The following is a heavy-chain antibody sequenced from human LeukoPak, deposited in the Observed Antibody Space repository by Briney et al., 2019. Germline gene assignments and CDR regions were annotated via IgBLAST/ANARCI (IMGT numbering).Heavy chain of an antibody. J-gene: IGHJ6*03. CDR3: AKAPRLQLRGYYYYMDV. Sequence: GGSLRLPCAASGFTFRSYAMSWVRQAPGKGLEWVSAISGSGGSTYYADSVKGRFTISRDNSKNTLYLQMNSLRAEDTAVYYCAKAPRLQLRGYYYYMDVWGKGTTVTVSS. CDR2: ISGSGGST. D-gene: IGHD5-24*01. CDR1: GFTFRSYA. V-gene: IGHV3-23*01.